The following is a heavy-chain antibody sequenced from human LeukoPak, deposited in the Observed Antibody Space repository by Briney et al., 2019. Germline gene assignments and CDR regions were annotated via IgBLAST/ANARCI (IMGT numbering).Heavy chain of an antibody. V-gene: IGHV3-48*01. CDR3: AREVLAALDY. CDR1: GLTFSSYI. CDR2: ISSSSTI. Sequence: GGSLRLSCAASGLTFSSYIMNWVRQAPGKGLEWVSYISSSSTIYYADSVKGRFTISRDNAKNPLYLQMNSLRAEDTAVYYCAREVLAALDYWGQGTLVTVSS. D-gene: IGHD6-6*01. J-gene: IGHJ4*02.